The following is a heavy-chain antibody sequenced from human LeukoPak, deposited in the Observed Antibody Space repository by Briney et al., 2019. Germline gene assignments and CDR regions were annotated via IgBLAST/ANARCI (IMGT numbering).Heavy chain of an antibody. Sequence: SETLSLTCTVSGGSISSYYWSWIGQPPGKGLEWIGYIYYSGSTNYNPSLKSRVTISVDTSKNQFSLKLSSVTAADTAVYYCARDMRMVRGVYDYWGQGTLVTVSS. CDR2: IYYSGST. V-gene: IGHV4-59*01. D-gene: IGHD3-10*01. J-gene: IGHJ4*02. CDR1: GGSISSYY. CDR3: ARDMRMVRGVYDY.